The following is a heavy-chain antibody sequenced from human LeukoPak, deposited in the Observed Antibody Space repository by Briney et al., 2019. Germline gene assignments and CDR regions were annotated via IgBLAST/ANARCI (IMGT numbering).Heavy chain of an antibody. Sequence: GASVKVTCKASGYTFTGYYIHWVRQAPGQGLEWMGWIKPSSGGTNYAQNFQGRVTMTRDTSINTAYMELSRLRSDDTAVYYCARDLMVRGPMDVWDKGTTVTVSS. J-gene: IGHJ6*03. CDR1: GYTFTGYY. D-gene: IGHD3-10*01. CDR3: ARDLMVRGPMDV. V-gene: IGHV1-2*02. CDR2: IKPSSGGT.